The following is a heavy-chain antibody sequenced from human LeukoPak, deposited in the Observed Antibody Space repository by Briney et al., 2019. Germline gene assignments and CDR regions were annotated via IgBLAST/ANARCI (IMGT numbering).Heavy chain of an antibody. CDR3: ATEAIVVVTARDYWYFDL. CDR2: IIPILGIP. V-gene: IGHV1-69*04. Sequence: GASVKVSCKASGGTFSSYAISWVRQAPGQGLEWMGRIIPILGIPNYAQKFQGRVTITADKSTTTAYMGLSSLRSEDTAVYYCATEAIVVVTARDYWYFDLWGRGTLVTVSS. D-gene: IGHD2-21*02. J-gene: IGHJ2*01. CDR1: GGTFSSYA.